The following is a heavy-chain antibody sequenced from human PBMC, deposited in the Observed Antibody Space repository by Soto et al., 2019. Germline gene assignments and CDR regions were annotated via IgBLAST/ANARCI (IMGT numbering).Heavy chain of an antibody. D-gene: IGHD2-21*01. J-gene: IGHJ4*02. Sequence: GGSLRLSCAASGFDFDNFEMNWVRQAPGKGPEWLSYIHGGGTVYYADYVKGRLTISRDNSKNSSYLQMNSLRDEDTGAYFFVGGGRRYFDYWGQGALVTVSS. CDR1: GFDFDNFE. V-gene: IGHV3-48*03. CDR3: VGGGRRYFDY. CDR2: IHGGGTV.